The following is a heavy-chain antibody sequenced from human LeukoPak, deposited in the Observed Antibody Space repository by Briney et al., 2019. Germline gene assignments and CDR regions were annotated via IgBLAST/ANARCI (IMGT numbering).Heavy chain of an antibody. CDR1: GGSFSGYY. CDR2: INHSGST. CDR3: ASSGGSYSGLIDY. Sequence: SETLSPTCAVYGGSFSGYYWSWIRQPPGKGLEWIGEINHSGSTNYNPSLKSRVTISVDTSKNQFSLKLSSVTAADTAVYYCASSGGSYSGLIDYWGQGTLVTVSS. J-gene: IGHJ4*02. V-gene: IGHV4-34*01. D-gene: IGHD1-26*01.